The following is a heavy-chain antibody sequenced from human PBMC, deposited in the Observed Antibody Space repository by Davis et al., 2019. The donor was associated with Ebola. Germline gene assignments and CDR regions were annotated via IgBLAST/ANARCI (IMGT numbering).Heavy chain of an antibody. J-gene: IGHJ4*02. D-gene: IGHD1-14*01. CDR3: ARLPEDIIGLRSDF. CDR1: GGSFSAYH. V-gene: IGHV4-34*01. Sequence: PSETLSLTCAVYGGSFSAYHWSWIRQPPGKGLEWIGEIDHNGDTNYNPSLKSRVTISVDTSKKQFSLKVTSVTAADTAIYYCARLPEDIIGLRSDFWGQGTQVTVSS. CDR2: IDHNGDT.